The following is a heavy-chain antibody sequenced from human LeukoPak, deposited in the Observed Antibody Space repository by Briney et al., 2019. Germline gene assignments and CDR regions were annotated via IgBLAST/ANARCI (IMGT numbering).Heavy chain of an antibody. CDR1: GFTFDDFD. D-gene: IGHD3-10*01. V-gene: IGHV3-43*02. CDR3: AKAWFGERSGGGFDY. Sequence: GGSLRLSCAASGFTFDDFDIHWVRQAPGKGLEWVSLISGDGGSTYYADSVKGRFTISRDNSKNSLYLQMNSLRTEDTALYYCAKAWFGERSGGGFDYWGQGTLVAVSS. CDR2: ISGDGGST. J-gene: IGHJ4*02.